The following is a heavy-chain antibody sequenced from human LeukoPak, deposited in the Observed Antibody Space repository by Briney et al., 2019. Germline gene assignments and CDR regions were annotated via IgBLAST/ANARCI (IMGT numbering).Heavy chain of an antibody. V-gene: IGHV3-7*01. D-gene: IGHD4-17*01. J-gene: IGHJ4*02. CDR2: MNQDGSAK. Sequence: GGSLRLSCAASGFTFGTYWMSWVRQAPGKGLEWVANMNQDGSAKYYVDSVKGRFTIYRDNAKSSLYLQMTSLRAEDTAFYYCTRSRGDYERGYFDYWGQGTLVTVSS. CDR3: TRSRGDYERGYFDY. CDR1: GFTFGTYW.